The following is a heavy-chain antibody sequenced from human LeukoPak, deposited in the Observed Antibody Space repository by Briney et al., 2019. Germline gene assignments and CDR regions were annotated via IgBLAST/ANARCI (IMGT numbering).Heavy chain of an antibody. CDR1: GFTFSSCG. J-gene: IGHJ4*02. CDR3: ARGKYYFDY. Sequence: PGGSLRLSCAASGFTFSSCGMHWVRQAPGKGLEWVAVILYDGSNKYYADSVKGRFTISRDNSKNTLYLQMNSLRAEDTAVYYCARGKYYFDYWGQGTLVTVSS. CDR2: ILYDGSNK. V-gene: IGHV3-30*03.